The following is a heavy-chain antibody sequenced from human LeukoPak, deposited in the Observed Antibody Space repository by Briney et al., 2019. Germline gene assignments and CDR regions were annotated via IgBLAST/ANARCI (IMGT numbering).Heavy chain of an antibody. D-gene: IGHD3-3*01. CDR2: ISGSGGST. CDR3: AKGDGSYYDFWSGPPRPHWFDP. CDR1: GFTFSSYA. V-gene: IGHV3-23*01. J-gene: IGHJ5*02. Sequence: PGGSLRLSCAASGFTFSSYAMSWVRQAPGKGLEWVSAISGSGGSTYYADSVKGRFTISRDNSKYTLYLQMNSLRAEDTAVYYCAKGDGSYYDFWSGPPRPHWFDPWGQGTLVTVSS.